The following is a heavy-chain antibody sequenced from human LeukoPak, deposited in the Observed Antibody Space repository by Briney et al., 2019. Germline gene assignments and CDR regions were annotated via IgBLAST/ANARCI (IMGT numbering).Heavy chain of an antibody. CDR3: ARGGMITFGGVIADAFDI. Sequence: SETLSLTCAVYGGSFSGYYWSWIRQPPGKGLEWIGEINHSGSTNYNPSLKSRVTISVDTSKNQFSLKLSSVTAADTAVYYCARGGMITFGGVIADAFDIWGQGTLVTVSS. J-gene: IGHJ4*02. D-gene: IGHD3-16*02. CDR2: INHSGST. CDR1: GGSFSGYY. V-gene: IGHV4-34*01.